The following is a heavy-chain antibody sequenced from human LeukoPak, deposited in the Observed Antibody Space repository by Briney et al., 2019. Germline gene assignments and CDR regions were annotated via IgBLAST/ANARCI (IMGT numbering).Heavy chain of an antibody. V-gene: IGHV1-46*01. CDR3: ARDSVLMVYATSHFDY. CDR2: INPSGGST. D-gene: IGHD2-8*01. CDR1: GYTFTSYA. J-gene: IGHJ4*02. Sequence: ASVKVSCKSSGYTFTSYAMNWVRQAPGQGLEWMGIINPSGGSTSYAQKFQGRVTMTTDTSTSTAYMELRSLRSDDTAVYYCARDSVLMVYATSHFDYWGQGTLVTVSS.